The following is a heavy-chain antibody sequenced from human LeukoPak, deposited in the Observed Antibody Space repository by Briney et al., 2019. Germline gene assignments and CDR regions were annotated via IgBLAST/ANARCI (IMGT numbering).Heavy chain of an antibody. D-gene: IGHD6-13*01. Sequence: ASVKVSCKASGYTFTDHDIHWVRQAPGQGLEWMGWMNPSDNGVNYAQKFQGRVAMTRDTSISTAYVEVTRLTSDDTAVYYCTTNAAALDYWGQGTLVTVSS. V-gene: IGHV1-2*02. J-gene: IGHJ4*02. CDR2: MNPSDNGV. CDR3: TTNAAALDY. CDR1: GYTFTDHD.